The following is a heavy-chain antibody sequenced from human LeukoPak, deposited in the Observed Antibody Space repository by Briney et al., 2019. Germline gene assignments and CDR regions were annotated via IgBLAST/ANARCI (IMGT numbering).Heavy chain of an antibody. CDR1: GESFSGYY. Sequence: SETLSLTCAVHGESFSGYYWSWIRQSPGKGLEWIGEINHSGSTNYNPSLKSRATISVDTSKNQFSLKLSSVTAADTAVYYCARAELGSYYYYGSGSYYDYWGQGALVTVSS. D-gene: IGHD3-10*01. CDR2: INHSGST. V-gene: IGHV4-34*01. J-gene: IGHJ4*02. CDR3: ARAELGSYYYYGSGSYYDY.